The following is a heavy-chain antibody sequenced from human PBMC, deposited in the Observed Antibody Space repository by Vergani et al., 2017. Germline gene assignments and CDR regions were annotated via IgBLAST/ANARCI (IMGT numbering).Heavy chain of an antibody. Sequence: EVQLVESGGGLVQPGRSLRLSCAASGFTFDDYAMHWVRQAPGKGLEWVSGISWNSGSIGYADSVKGRFTISRDNAKNSLYLQMNSLRAEDTAVYYCARPPPYSGSKGSEYFQHWGQGNLVTVSS. CDR3: ARPPPYSGSKGSEYFQH. CDR1: GFTFDDYA. J-gene: IGHJ1*01. V-gene: IGHV3-9*01. D-gene: IGHD1-26*01. CDR2: ISWNSGSI.